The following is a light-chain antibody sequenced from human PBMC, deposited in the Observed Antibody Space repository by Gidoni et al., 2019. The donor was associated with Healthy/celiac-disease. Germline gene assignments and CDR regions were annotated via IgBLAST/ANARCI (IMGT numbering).Light chain of an antibody. V-gene: IGLV2-11*01. CDR2: DVT. J-gene: IGLJ2*01. CDR3: CSYAGSYTYVV. CDR1: SSDVGGYDY. Sequence: QFALTQPRSVSGSPGQSVTISCTGTSSDVGGYDYVSWCQQHPGKAPKLIIYDVTKRPSGVPGRFSGSKSGNTASLTISGLQTEDEADYYCCSYAGSYTYVVFGGGTKLTVL.